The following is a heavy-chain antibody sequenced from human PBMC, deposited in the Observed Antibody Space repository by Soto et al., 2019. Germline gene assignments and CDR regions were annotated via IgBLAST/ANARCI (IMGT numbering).Heavy chain of an antibody. J-gene: IGHJ4*02. CDR2: VFYTGFT. CDR1: GASISGSYYY. V-gene: IGHV4-39*01. D-gene: IGHD1-20*01. CDR3: ATSQKGYNWNYFDH. Sequence: TLSLTCAVSGASISGSYYYWAWLRQSPGKGPEWIGSVFYTGFTSYNPSLESRVSVSVDTSKSQFSLKLSAVTAADTAVYYCATSQKGYNWNYFDHWGQGAPVTVSS.